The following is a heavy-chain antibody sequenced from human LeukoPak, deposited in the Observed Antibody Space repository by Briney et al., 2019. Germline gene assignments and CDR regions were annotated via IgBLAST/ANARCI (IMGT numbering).Heavy chain of an antibody. J-gene: IGHJ6*03. CDR2: MYYSGST. V-gene: IGHV4-39*07. D-gene: IGHD6-6*01. Sequence: SETLSLTCTVSGGSISSSSYYWGWIRQSPGKGLEWIGSMYYSGSTYYNPSLKSRVTISVDTSKNQFSLKLSSVTAADTAVYYCARTIAARLPRWYYYMDVWGKGTTVTVSS. CDR3: ARTIAARLPRWYYYMDV. CDR1: GGSISSSSYY.